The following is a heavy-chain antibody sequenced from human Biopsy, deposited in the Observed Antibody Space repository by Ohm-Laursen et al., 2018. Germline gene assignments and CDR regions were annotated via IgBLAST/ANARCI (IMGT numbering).Heavy chain of an antibody. D-gene: IGHD3-22*01. J-gene: IGHJ5*02. Sequence: TLSLTCTVSGGSISSGGSYWSWHRQRPGKGLEWIGYIFNSANTYYNPSLKNLITISGDTSKNQFSLKLNSVTAANTAVYYCARGDYFDSNGYFWFDPWGQGTLVTVSS. CDR3: ARGDYFDSNGYFWFDP. V-gene: IGHV4-31*01. CDR2: IFNSANT. CDR1: GGSISSGGSY.